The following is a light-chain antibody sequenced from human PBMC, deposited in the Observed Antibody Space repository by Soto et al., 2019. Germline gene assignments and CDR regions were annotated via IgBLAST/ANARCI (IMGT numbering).Light chain of an antibody. CDR3: MQLTQFPWP. V-gene: IGKV2-24*01. CDR1: QSLVHSDGNTY. J-gene: IGKJ1*01. CDR2: KIS. Sequence: DIVMTQTPLSSPVTLGQPASISCRSSQSLVHSDGNTYLTWLHQRPGQPPRLLLYKISNRFSEVTDRFSGRGAGTDFTLKISRVESEDVGVYYCMQLTQFPWPFCQGTKVEIK.